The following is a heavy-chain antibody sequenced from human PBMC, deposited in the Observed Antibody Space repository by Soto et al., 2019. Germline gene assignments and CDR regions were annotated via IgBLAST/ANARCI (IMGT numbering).Heavy chain of an antibody. J-gene: IGHJ5*02. V-gene: IGHV1-8*01. Sequence: ASVKVSCKTSGYTFTSNDIYWLRQATGQGLEWMGWMNPKTGDSNSAEKFQGRLRMTRNTSITTAYMELSSLTSEDTAVYYCARGRTGGGIKMNWFDAWGQGTLVTVSS. D-gene: IGHD3-16*01. CDR1: GYTFTSND. CDR3: ARGRTGGGIKMNWFDA. CDR2: MNPKTGDS.